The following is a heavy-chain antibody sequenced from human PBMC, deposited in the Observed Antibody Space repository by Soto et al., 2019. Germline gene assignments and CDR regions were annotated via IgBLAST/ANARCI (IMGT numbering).Heavy chain of an antibody. V-gene: IGHV1-18*01. Sequence: QVHLVQSGAEVKKPGASVKVSCKGSGYAFTTYGITWVRQAPGQGLEWMGWISAHNGNTNYAQKLQGRVTVTRDPSTSTSYMELRSLRSDVTAVYYCARGRYGDYWGQGALVTVSS. CDR2: ISAHNGNT. J-gene: IGHJ4*02. D-gene: IGHD1-1*01. CDR3: ARGRYGDY. CDR1: GYAFTTYG.